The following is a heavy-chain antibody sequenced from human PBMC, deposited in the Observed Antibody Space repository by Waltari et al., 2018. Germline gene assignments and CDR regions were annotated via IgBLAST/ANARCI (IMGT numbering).Heavy chain of an antibody. J-gene: IGHJ4*02. Sequence: QVQLVESGGGVVQPGRSLRLSCAASGFTFSNYGMHWVRQAPGKGLEGVAVIGYDGSNKYYAGSGKGRFTISRDNSKNTLFLQMNSLRAEDTAVYYCARDRRSDDSSGAGFDYWGQGTLVTVSS. CDR2: IGYDGSNK. CDR1: GFTFSNYG. V-gene: IGHV3-33*01. D-gene: IGHD3-22*01. CDR3: ARDRRSDDSSGAGFDY.